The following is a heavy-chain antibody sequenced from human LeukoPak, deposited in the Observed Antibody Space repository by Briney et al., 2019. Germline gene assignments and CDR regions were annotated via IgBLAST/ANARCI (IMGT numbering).Heavy chain of an antibody. Sequence: GASVKVSCKASGYTFTSYYMHWVRQAPGQRLEWMGIINPSGGSTSYAQKFQGRVTMTRDTSTSTVYMELSSLRSEDTAVYYCARERITMVRGTQYNWFDPWGQGTLVTVSS. D-gene: IGHD3-10*01. J-gene: IGHJ5*02. CDR3: ARERITMVRGTQYNWFDP. CDR1: GYTFTSYY. V-gene: IGHV1-46*01. CDR2: INPSGGST.